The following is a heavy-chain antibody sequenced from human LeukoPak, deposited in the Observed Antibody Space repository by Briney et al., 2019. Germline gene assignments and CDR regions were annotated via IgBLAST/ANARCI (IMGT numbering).Heavy chain of an antibody. Sequence: PGGSLRLSCAASGFTFSSYAMSCVRQAPGKGLEWVSAISGSGGSTYYADSVKGRFTISRDNSKNTLYLQMNSLRAEDTAVYYCAKDSVMITSRFDYWGQGTLVTVSS. CDR3: AKDSVMITSRFDY. J-gene: IGHJ4*02. V-gene: IGHV3-23*01. CDR1: GFTFSSYA. CDR2: ISGSGGST. D-gene: IGHD3-16*01.